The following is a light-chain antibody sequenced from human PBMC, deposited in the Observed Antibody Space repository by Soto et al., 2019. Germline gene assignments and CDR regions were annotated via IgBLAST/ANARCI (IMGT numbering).Light chain of an antibody. V-gene: IGKV3-15*01. J-gene: IGKJ1*01. Sequence: ERVMTQSPATLSVSPGQRATLSCRAPQSVSSKLAWYQQRPGQAPRLLIYGAYTRATGIPARFSGSGSGTEFTLTISSLQSEDSAVYYCQQYSNWPWTFGQGTKVDI. CDR2: GAY. CDR3: QQYSNWPWT. CDR1: QSVSSK.